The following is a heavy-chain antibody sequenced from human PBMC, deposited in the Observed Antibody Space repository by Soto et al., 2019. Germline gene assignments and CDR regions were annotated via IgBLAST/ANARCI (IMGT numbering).Heavy chain of an antibody. J-gene: IGHJ6*03. CDR1: GDSVSSNSAG. Sequence: SQTLSLTCAISGDSVSSNSAGWNWVRQTPSRGLEWLGRTYYKSKWFNNYAVSVKSRITINPDTSQNQFSLQLDSVTPEDTAVYYCARGSWVDVSGHYYMDVWGKGTTVTVSS. D-gene: IGHD5-12*01. V-gene: IGHV6-1*01. CDR2: TYYKSKWFN. CDR3: ARGSWVDVSGHYYMDV.